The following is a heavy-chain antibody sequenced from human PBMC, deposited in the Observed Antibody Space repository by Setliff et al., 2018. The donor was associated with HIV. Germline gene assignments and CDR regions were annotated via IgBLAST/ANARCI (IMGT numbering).Heavy chain of an antibody. CDR3: ARDSGVSSGWKNWFDS. CDR1: GGTFSSYA. D-gene: IGHD6-19*01. CDR2: IIPIFGTA. V-gene: IGHV1-69*05. J-gene: IGHJ5*01. Sequence: SVKVSCKASGGTFSSYAISWVRQAPGQGLEWMGGIIPIFGTANYAQKFQGRVTMTTDTSTSTAYMELRSLRSEDTAVYYCARDSGVSSGWKNWFDSWGQGTLVTVSS.